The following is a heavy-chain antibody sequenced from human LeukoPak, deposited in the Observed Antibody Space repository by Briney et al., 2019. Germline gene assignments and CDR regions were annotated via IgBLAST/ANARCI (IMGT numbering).Heavy chain of an antibody. Sequence: GGSLRLSCSASGFIVSGTYMSWVRQAPGKGLEWVSVIYSGGSTYYVDSVKGRFTISRDNSKNTLYLQMNSLRAEDTAVYYCAKDFAYGSGSHGLFDYWGQGTLVTVSS. D-gene: IGHD3-10*01. V-gene: IGHV3-53*01. CDR1: GFIVSGTY. CDR3: AKDFAYGSGSHGLFDY. CDR2: IYSGGST. J-gene: IGHJ4*02.